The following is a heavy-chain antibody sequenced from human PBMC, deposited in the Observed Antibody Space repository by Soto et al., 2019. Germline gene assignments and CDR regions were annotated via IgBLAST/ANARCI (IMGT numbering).Heavy chain of an antibody. CDR3: ARRDGYNADAFDI. Sequence: QVQLVESGGGVVQPGRSLRLSCAASGFTFSSYGMHWVRQAPGKGLEWVAVIWYDGSNKYYADSVKGRFTISRDNSKNTLYLQMNSLRAEDTAVYYCARRDGYNADAFDIWGQGTMVTVSS. V-gene: IGHV3-33*01. CDR1: GFTFSSYG. CDR2: IWYDGSNK. J-gene: IGHJ3*02. D-gene: IGHD5-12*01.